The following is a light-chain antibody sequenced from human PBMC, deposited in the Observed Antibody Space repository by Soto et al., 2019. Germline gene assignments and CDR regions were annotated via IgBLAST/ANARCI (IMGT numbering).Light chain of an antibody. Sequence: EIVLTQSPGTLSLSPGERATLSCRASQSVSSSYLAWYQQKPGQGPRLLIYGASSRATGTPDRFSGSGSGTDFTLTISRLEPEDFALYYCQQHDILPITFGQGTRLEIK. CDR3: QQHDILPIT. CDR1: QSVSSSY. CDR2: GAS. V-gene: IGKV3-20*01. J-gene: IGKJ5*01.